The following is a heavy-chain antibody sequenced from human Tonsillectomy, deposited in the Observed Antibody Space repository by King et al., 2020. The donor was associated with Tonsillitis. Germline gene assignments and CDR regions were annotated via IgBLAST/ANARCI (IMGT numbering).Heavy chain of an antibody. CDR1: GFSLSTSGMC. D-gene: IGHD6-6*01. Sequence: TLKESGPALVKPTQTLTLTCTFSGFSLSTSGMCVSWIRQPPGKALEWLALIYWDDDKYYSTSLKTRLTISTDTSQNPVVLTMTNMDPVDTATYYCARMSIAAGPGYFDYWGQGTLVTVSS. CDR3: ARMSIAAGPGYFDY. CDR2: IYWDDDK. J-gene: IGHJ4*02. V-gene: IGHV2-70*01.